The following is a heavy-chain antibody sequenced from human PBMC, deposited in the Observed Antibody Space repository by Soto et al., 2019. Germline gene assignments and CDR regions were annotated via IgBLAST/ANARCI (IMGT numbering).Heavy chain of an antibody. D-gene: IGHD5-12*01. J-gene: IGHJ5*02. V-gene: IGHV3-21*01. Sequence: PXGSLRLSCAASGFTLSSYSMNWVRQAPGKGLEWVSSISSSSSYIYYADSVKGRFTISRDNAKNSLYLQMNSLRAEDTAVYYCARVALRGFDGYDYRCSWGQGTLVTVSS. CDR1: GFTLSSYS. CDR3: ARVALRGFDGYDYRCS. CDR2: ISSSSSYI.